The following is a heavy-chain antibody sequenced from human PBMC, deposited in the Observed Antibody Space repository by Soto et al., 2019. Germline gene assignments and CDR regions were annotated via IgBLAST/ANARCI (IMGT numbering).Heavy chain of an antibody. CDR1: GDTFSRFT. J-gene: IGHJ4*02. CDR3: ATSYGSGSAHFDS. D-gene: IGHD3-10*01. V-gene: IGHV1-69*02. CDR2: IIPMLGMS. Sequence: QVQLVQSGAEVTKPGSSVTVSCTASGDTFSRFTLSWVRQAPGQGLEWMGRIIPMLGMSNSALKFQGRVTITADKSTNKVYMHLNRLRSDDTAVYYCATSYGSGSAHFDSWGQGTLVTVSS.